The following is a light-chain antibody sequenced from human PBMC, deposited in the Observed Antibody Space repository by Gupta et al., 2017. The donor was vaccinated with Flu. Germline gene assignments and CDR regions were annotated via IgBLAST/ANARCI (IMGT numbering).Light chain of an antibody. CDR1: SSDIGSNT. CDR2: SNN. Sequence: QSVLTQPPSASGTPGQRVTISCSGSSSDIGSNTVTWYQQLPGTAPKLPIYSNNQRPSGVPDRFSGSKSGTSASRAISGLQSEDEGDYYCATWDHSLKGCVFGTGTKVTVL. CDR3: ATWDHSLKGCV. J-gene: IGLJ1*01. V-gene: IGLV1-44*01.